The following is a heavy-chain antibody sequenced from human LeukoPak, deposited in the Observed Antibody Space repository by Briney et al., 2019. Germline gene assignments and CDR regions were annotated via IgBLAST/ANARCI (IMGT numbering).Heavy chain of an antibody. CDR1: GGSISSSSYY. Sequence: SETLFLTCTVSGGSISSSSYYWAWIRQPPGKGLEWIGIIYYNGITYYSASLKSRVTISVDTSKNQLPLKLSSVTAADTAVYYCARLLYFDWPPYFDYWGQGTLVTVSS. D-gene: IGHD3-9*01. J-gene: IGHJ4*02. V-gene: IGHV4-39*01. CDR2: IYYNGIT. CDR3: ARLLYFDWPPYFDY.